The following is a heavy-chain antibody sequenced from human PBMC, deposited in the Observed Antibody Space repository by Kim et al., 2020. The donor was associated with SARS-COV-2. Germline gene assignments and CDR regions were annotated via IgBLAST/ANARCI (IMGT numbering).Heavy chain of an antibody. J-gene: IGHJ4*02. CDR3: ATRLPTDY. V-gene: IGHV4-34*01. D-gene: IGHD4-17*01. CDR1: GGSFSNHY. CDR2: INHSGST. Sequence: SETLSLTCAVYGGSFSNHYWSWIRQPPGKGLEWIGEINHSGSTNYNPSHKSRVTISVDTSKNQFPLKLNSVTAADTAVYYCATRLPTDYWGQGTLVTVSS.